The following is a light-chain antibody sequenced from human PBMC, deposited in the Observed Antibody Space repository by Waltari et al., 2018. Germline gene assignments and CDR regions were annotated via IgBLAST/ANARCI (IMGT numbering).Light chain of an antibody. CDR3: QMYVRLPVT. CDR1: QSVGRC. V-gene: IGKV3-20*01. Sequence: EIVLTQSPGPLSFSPGQGATTSCRASQSVGRCLVWYQQRPGRAPRLLIYGASSRATGIPDRFTGSGSGTDFSLTISRLEPEDFAVYYCQMYVRLPVTFGQGTKVEI. CDR2: GAS. J-gene: IGKJ1*01.